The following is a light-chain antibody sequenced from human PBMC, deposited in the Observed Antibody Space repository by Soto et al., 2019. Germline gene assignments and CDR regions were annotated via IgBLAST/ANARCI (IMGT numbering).Light chain of an antibody. V-gene: IGKV1-39*01. CDR1: QSISSY. J-gene: IGKJ4*01. Sequence: DIQMTQSPSSLSASVGDRVTITCRASQSISSYLNWYQQKPGKAPKLLIYAASSLQSGVPSRFGGSGSGTDFTLTISSLQPEDFATYYWQQSYSTRLTFGGGTKVEIK. CDR2: AAS. CDR3: QQSYSTRLT.